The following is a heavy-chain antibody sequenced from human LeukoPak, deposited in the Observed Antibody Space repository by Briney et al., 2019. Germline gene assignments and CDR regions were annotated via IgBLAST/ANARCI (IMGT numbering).Heavy chain of an antibody. CDR2: ISTYNGNT. D-gene: IGHD3-10*01. Sequence: VASVKVSCKASGYTFTNYGITWVRQAPGQGLEWMGWISTYNGNTKYAQKFQGRVTMTTDTSTSTAYMELRSLRSDDTAVYYCARPTMVRGRYENWGQGTLVTVSS. J-gene: IGHJ4*02. CDR1: GYTFTNYG. CDR3: ARPTMVRGRYEN. V-gene: IGHV1-18*01.